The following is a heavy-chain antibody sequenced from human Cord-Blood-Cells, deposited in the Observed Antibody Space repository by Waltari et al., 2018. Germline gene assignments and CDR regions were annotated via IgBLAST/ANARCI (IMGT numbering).Heavy chain of an antibody. J-gene: IGHJ4*02. CDR1: GYTFTGYY. CDR2: INPNGGGT. D-gene: IGHD3-9*01. Sequence: QVQLVQSGAEVKKPGASVKVSCKASGYTFTGYYMHWVRQAPGQGLEWMGWINPNGGGTNYAQKFQGWVTMTRDTSISTAYMELSRLRSDDTAVYYCARSYDILTGYFDYWGQGTLVTVSS. V-gene: IGHV1-2*04. CDR3: ARSYDILTGYFDY.